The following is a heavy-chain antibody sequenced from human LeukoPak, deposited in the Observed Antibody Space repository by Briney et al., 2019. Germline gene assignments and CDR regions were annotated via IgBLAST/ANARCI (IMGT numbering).Heavy chain of an antibody. V-gene: IGHV3-21*01. J-gene: IGHJ6*03. CDR3: ARDPYSGSYSPAVYYYYMDV. CDR2: TTSSSSYI. D-gene: IGHD1-26*01. CDR1: GFTFSSHS. Sequence: GGSLRLSCAASGFTFSSHSMNWVRQAPGKGLEWVSSTTSSSSYIYYADSVKGRFTISRDNAKNSLYLQMDSLRAEDTAVYYCARDPYSGSYSPAVYYYYMDVWGKGTTVTVSS.